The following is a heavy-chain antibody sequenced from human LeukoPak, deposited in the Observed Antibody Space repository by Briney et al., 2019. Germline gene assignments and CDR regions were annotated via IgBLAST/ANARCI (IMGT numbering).Heavy chain of an antibody. V-gene: IGHV1-18*01. CDR3: ARAGIMITFGGVIVMHDAFDI. Sequence: ASVKVSCKTSGYTFTSYGISWVRRAPGQGLEWMGWISAYNGNTDYAQNLQDRVTMTTDTSTSTAYMELRSLRSDDTAVYYCARAGIMITFGGVIVMHDAFDIWGQGTMVTVSS. CDR1: GYTFTSYG. J-gene: IGHJ3*02. CDR2: ISAYNGNT. D-gene: IGHD3-16*02.